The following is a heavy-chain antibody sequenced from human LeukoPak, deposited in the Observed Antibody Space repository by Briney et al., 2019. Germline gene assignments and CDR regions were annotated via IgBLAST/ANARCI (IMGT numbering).Heavy chain of an antibody. J-gene: IGHJ4*02. CDR2: ISGSGRSA. V-gene: IGHV3-23*01. CDR3: AQDYSGYDLSAGY. D-gene: IGHD5-12*01. Sequence: AGGSLRLACAASGFTFSSHAMSWVRQAPGKGLEWVSVISGSGRSAYYADSLKGRFTISRDNSKDTLYLQMNSLRAEDTALYYCAQDYSGYDLSAGYWGQGTLVTVPS. CDR1: GFTFSSHA.